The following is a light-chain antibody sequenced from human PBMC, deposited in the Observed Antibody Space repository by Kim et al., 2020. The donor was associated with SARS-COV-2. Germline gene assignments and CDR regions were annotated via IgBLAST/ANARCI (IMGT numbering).Light chain of an antibody. V-gene: IGLV2-14*03. CDR2: GVT. CDR3: TSYTRSVTYV. J-gene: IGLJ1*01. Sequence: GQSITLSCTGSSSYVGGSNSVSWYQQHPGKAPKLMIYGVTKRPSGVSNRFSGSKSGDTASLTISGLQAEDEAYYYCTSYTRSVTYVFGTGTKVTVL. CDR1: SSYVGGSNS.